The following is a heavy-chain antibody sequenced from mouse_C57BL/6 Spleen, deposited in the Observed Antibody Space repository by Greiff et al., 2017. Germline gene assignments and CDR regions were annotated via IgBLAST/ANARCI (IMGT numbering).Heavy chain of an antibody. CDR2: IWSDGST. Sequence: VKLMESGPGLVAPSQSLSITCTVSGFSLTSYGVHWVRQPPGKGLEWLVVIWSDGSTTYNSALKSRLSISKDTSKRHVFLKMNTLQTDDTAMYYCATGSIFYYAMDYWGQGTSVTFSS. CDR1: GFSLTSYG. J-gene: IGHJ4*01. V-gene: IGHV2-6*03. CDR3: ATGSIFYYAMDY. D-gene: IGHD1-1*01.